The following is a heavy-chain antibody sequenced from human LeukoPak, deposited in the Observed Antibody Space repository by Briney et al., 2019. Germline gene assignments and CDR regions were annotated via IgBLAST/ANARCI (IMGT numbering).Heavy chain of an antibody. Sequence: PGGSLRLSCAASGFTISSYWMSWVRQAPGKGLEWVANIKQDGSEKYYVDSVKGRFTISRDNAKNSLYLQMNSLRAEDTAVYYCARDRGSYYYDSSGYYYDYWGQGTLVTVSS. J-gene: IGHJ4*02. CDR1: GFTISSYW. D-gene: IGHD3-22*01. V-gene: IGHV3-7*01. CDR2: IKQDGSEK. CDR3: ARDRGSYYYDSSGYYYDY.